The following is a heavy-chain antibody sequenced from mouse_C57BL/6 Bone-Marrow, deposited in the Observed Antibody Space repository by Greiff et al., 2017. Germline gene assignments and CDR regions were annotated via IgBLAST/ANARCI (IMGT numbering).Heavy chain of an antibody. CDR2: IDPETGGT. CDR1: GYTFTDYE. CDR3: TRGAVVAKGYFDY. V-gene: IGHV1-15*01. D-gene: IGHD1-1*01. Sequence: QVQLQQSGAELVRPGASVTLSCKASGYTFTDYEMHWVKQTPVHGLEWIGAIDPETGGTAYNQKFKGKAILTADKSSSTAYMELRSLTSEDSAVYYCTRGAVVAKGYFDYGGQGTTLTVSS. J-gene: IGHJ2*01.